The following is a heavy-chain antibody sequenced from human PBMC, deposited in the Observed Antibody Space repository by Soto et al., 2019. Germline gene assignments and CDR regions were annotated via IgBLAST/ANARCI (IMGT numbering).Heavy chain of an antibody. D-gene: IGHD3-10*01. V-gene: IGHV3-74*01. CDR3: ARGPTGWFGYDY. J-gene: IGHJ4*02. Sequence: DVKLVESGGGLVQPGGSLRLSCAASGFTFSSSWMHWVRQAPGKGLVWVSRINSGASTTNYADSVKGRFTISRDNAKNTLYLHMDSLTAVDTAVYYCARGPTGWFGYDYWGQGTLVTVSS. CDR1: GFTFSSSW. CDR2: INSGASTT.